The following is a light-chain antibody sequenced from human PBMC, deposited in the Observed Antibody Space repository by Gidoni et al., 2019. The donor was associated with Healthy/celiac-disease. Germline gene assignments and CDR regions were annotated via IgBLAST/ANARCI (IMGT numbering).Light chain of an antibody. CDR1: QRVSRY. J-gene: IGKJ4*01. CDR2: DAS. CDR3: RQRSNRPPTT. V-gene: IGKV3-11*01. Sequence: IVWPQSPATLSLPPGERATLPCRASQRVSRYLAWYQQKPGEAPRLLIYDASTRATGIPLRFCGGGSGADFTLTISSREPEDFAVNYCRQRSNRPPTTFGGXTKVEIK.